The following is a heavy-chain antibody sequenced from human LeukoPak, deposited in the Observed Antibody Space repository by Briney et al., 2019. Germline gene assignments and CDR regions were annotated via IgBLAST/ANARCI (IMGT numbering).Heavy chain of an antibody. J-gene: IGHJ4*02. CDR1: GFTFSSYG. CDR2: ISYDGSNK. D-gene: IGHD3-10*01. V-gene: IGHV3-30*18. CDR3: AKDAGLWFREQNDY. Sequence: GGSLRLSCAASGFTFSSYGMSWVRQAPGKGLEWVAVISYDGSNKYYADSVKGRFTISRDNSKNTLYLQMNSLRAEDTAVYYCAKDAGLWFREQNDYWGQGTLVTVSS.